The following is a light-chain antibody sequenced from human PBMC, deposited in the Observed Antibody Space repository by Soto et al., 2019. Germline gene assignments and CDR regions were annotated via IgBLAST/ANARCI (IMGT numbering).Light chain of an antibody. J-gene: IGKJ5*01. CDR1: QSVNNY. V-gene: IGKV3-11*01. CDR2: DAS. CDR3: QQRSIWPPIT. Sequence: EIVLTQFPATLSLSPGERAPLSCRASQSVNNYLAWYQQKPGQAPRLLVYDASNTANGVPARFSGSGSGTEFTLTISSLEPADFAVYYCQQRSIWPPITLGQGTRLEIK.